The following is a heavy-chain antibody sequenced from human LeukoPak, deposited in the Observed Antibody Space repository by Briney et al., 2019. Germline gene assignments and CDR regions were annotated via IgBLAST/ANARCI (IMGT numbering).Heavy chain of an antibody. V-gene: IGHV3-21*01. D-gene: IGHD5-18*01. Sequence: GGSLRLSCAASGFTFSSSSMSWVRQAPGKGPEWVSSISSSSSYIYYADSVKGRFTISRDNAKTSLYLQMNSLRAEDTAVYYCARHLSGVTGYTYGRGIDYWAQGTLVTVSS. CDR3: ARHLSGVTGYTYGRGIDY. J-gene: IGHJ4*02. CDR2: ISSSSSYI. CDR1: GFTFSSSS.